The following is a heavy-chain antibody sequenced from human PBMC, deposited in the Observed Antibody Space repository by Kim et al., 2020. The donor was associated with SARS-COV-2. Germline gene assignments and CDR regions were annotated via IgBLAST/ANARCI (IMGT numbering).Heavy chain of an antibody. CDR2: ISGSGGST. V-gene: IGHV3-23*01. CDR3: AKDRGVVVPAAQKGSYNWFDP. Sequence: GGSLRLSCAASGFTFSSYAMSWVRQAPGKGLEWVSAISGSGGSTYYADSVKGRFIISRDNSKNTLYLQMNSLRAEDTAVYYCAKDRGVVVPAAQKGSYNWFDPWGQGTLVTVSS. D-gene: IGHD2-2*01. J-gene: IGHJ5*02. CDR1: GFTFSSYA.